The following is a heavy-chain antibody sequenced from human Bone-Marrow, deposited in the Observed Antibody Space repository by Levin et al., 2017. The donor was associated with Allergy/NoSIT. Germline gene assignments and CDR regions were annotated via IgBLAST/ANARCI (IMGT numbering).Heavy chain of an antibody. Sequence: GESLKISCAASGFTFTSYGMSWVRQAPGKGLEWVSAISGSGGNTYYADSVKGRFTITRDNSKNTLYLQMNSLRAEDTAVYYCAKAYNWNDAVYDYYMDVWGKGTTVTVSS. J-gene: IGHJ6*03. V-gene: IGHV3-23*01. CDR2: ISGSGGNT. CDR1: GFTFTSYG. D-gene: IGHD1-20*01. CDR3: AKAYNWNDAVYDYYMDV.